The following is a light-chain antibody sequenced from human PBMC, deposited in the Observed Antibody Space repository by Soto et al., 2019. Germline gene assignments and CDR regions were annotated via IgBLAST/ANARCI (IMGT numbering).Light chain of an antibody. J-gene: IGKJ4*01. CDR1: QRIDRY. CDR2: AAS. Sequence: DIQLTQSPSTLSASVGDRVTVTCRASQRIDRYLAWYQHKPGKVPQLLIYAASSLQSGVPSRFSGSGSGTDFTLTISSLQPEDFATYYCQQVNSFPLTFGGGTEVEIK. V-gene: IGKV1-12*01. CDR3: QQVNSFPLT.